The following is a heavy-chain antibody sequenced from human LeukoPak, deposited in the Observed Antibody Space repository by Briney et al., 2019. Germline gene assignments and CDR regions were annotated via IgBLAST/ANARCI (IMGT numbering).Heavy chain of an antibody. Sequence: GGSLRLSCAASGFTFSDYFMSWIRQAPGKGLEWASYISSSGSPIYYADFVKGRFTISRDNAKNSLYLQMNSLRAEDTAVYYCARDTLMYASYFDYWGQGTLVTVSS. J-gene: IGHJ4*03. D-gene: IGHD2-8*01. V-gene: IGHV3-11*04. CDR2: ISSSGSPI. CDR3: ARDTLMYASYFDY. CDR1: GFTFSDYF.